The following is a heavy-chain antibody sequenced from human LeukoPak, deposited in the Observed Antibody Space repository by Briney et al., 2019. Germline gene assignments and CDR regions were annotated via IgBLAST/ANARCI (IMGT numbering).Heavy chain of an antibody. J-gene: IGHJ5*02. CDR1: GGSFSGYY. Sequence: SETLSLTCAVYGGSFSGYYWSWIRQPPGKGLEWIGEINHSGSTNYNPSLKSRVTISVDTSKNQFSLKLSSVTAADTAVYYCARGLRFLEWLMFRGNWFDPWGQGTLVTVSS. D-gene: IGHD3-3*01. CDR2: INHSGST. V-gene: IGHV4-34*01. CDR3: ARGLRFLEWLMFRGNWFDP.